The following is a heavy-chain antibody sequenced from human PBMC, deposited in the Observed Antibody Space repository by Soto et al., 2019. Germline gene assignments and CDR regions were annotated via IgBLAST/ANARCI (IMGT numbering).Heavy chain of an antibody. CDR1: GGSFSGYY. CDR2: INHSGST. V-gene: IGHV4-34*01. D-gene: IGHD3-22*01. Sequence: PSETLSLTCAVYGGSFSGYYWSWIRQPPGKGLEWIGEINHSGSTNYNPSLKSRVTISVDTSKNQFSLKLSSVTAADTAVYYCARVKPLGVVVVTKKYNWFDPWGQGTLVTVSS. CDR3: ARVKPLGVVVVTKKYNWFDP. J-gene: IGHJ5*02.